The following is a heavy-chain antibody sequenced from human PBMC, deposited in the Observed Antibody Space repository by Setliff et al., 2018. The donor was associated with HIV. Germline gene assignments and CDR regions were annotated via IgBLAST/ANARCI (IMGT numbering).Heavy chain of an antibody. D-gene: IGHD2-8*02. CDR3: ARRITGLDAFDI. V-gene: IGHV1-8*02. CDR1: GYTFTSYD. J-gene: IGHJ3*02. CDR2: MNPNSGNT. Sequence: ASVKVSCKASGYTFTSYDINWVRQATGQGLEWMGWMNPNSGNTGYAQKFQGRVTMTRNTSISTAYMELSSLRSEDTAVYYCARRITGLDAFDIWGQGTMVTVSP.